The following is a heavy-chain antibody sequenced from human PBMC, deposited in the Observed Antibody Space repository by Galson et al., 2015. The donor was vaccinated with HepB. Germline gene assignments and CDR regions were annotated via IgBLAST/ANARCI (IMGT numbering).Heavy chain of an antibody. V-gene: IGHV1-18*01. CDR2: ISPHNRYT. D-gene: IGHD2-15*01. CDR1: GYTFSSYS. J-gene: IGHJ5*02. Sequence: SVKVSCKASGYTFSSYSITWVRQAPGQGLEWVGWISPHNRYTNYTQNFQGRVTMTTDTSTSKAYMELRSLRTDDTAVYYCARGALVVAVGATQNNWFDPWGRGTLVTVSS. CDR3: ARGALVVAVGATQNNWFDP.